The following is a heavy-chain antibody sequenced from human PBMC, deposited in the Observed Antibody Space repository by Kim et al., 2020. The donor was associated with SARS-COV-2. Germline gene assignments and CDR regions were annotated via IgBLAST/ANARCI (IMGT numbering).Heavy chain of an antibody. Sequence: NYNPSIKSRVTISVDTSKNQFALKRSSVTAADTAVYYCARQYGSGAFDIWGKGTMVTVSS. J-gene: IGHJ3*02. CDR3: ARQYGSGAFDI. D-gene: IGHD3-10*01. V-gene: IGHV4-59*08.